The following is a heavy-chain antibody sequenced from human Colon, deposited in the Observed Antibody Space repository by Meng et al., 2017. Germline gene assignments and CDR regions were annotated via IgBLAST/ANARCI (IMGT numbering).Heavy chain of an antibody. Sequence: LEEPGPGPVKPSQTLSLTCNVSGLSIGTTGDYCTWIRQRPGKGLEWIGKIFYTGTAHYNPSLKTRAAMSVDRSKNQFSLKLSSVTAADTAVYYCARADCTAGICYQFDNWGQGTLVTVSS. V-gene: IGHV4-31*03. CDR3: ARADCTAGICYQFDN. D-gene: IGHD2-8*02. CDR2: IFYTGTA. CDR1: GLSIGTTGDY. J-gene: IGHJ4*02.